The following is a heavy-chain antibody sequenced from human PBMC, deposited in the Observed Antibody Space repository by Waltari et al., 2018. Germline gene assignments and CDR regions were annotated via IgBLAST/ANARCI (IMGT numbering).Heavy chain of an antibody. V-gene: IGHV3-74*01. D-gene: IGHD3-10*01. CDR2: IKSEGSSK. CDR3: ARDKRSSPDY. Sequence: EVQLVESGGGLVQPGGSLRLSCAASGFTFSSYWIHWVRPAPGKGLVWGGRIKSEGSSKSDADSVQGRCTIARDNAKNTLYLQMNSLRAEDTAVYDGARDKRSSPDYWGQGTLVTVSS. CDR1: GFTFSSYW. J-gene: IGHJ4*02.